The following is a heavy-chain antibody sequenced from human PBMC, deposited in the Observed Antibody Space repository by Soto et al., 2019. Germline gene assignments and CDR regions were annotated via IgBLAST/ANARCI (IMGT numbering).Heavy chain of an antibody. CDR3: ARAHGPSLGSCLDL. D-gene: IGHD2-2*01. CDR2: IWYDGGSE. Sequence: QVQLVESGGGVVQPGRSLRLSCAASGFTFSAYGMHWVRQAPGEGLEWVAVIWYDGGSEYYADSVEGRFTVSRDNAKNTVYLHMDTLRGEDTSVYYCARAHGPSLGSCLDLWGQGTLVTVSA. V-gene: IGHV3-33*01. CDR1: GFTFSAYG. J-gene: IGHJ5*02.